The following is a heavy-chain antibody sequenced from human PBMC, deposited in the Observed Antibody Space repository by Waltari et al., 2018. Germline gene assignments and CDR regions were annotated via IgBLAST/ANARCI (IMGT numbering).Heavy chain of an antibody. CDR1: GFTLSSYG. CDR3: AKDTGRYSGYSCPGY. V-gene: IGHV3-30*02. J-gene: IGHJ4*02. D-gene: IGHD5-12*01. Sequence: QVQLVESGGGVVQPGGSLRLSCAASGFTLSSYGMHWVRQAPGKGLEWVAFIRYDGSNKYYADSVKGRFTISRDNSKNTLYLQMNSLRAEDTAVYYCAKDTGRYSGYSCPGYWGQGTLVTVSS. CDR2: IRYDGSNK.